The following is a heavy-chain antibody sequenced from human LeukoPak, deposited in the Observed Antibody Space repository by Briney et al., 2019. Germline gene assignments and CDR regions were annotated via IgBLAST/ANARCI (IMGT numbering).Heavy chain of an antibody. D-gene: IGHD5-12*01. V-gene: IGHV5-51*01. CDR2: IYPGDSDT. J-gene: IGHJ4*02. CDR3: ASAGSVRGYSGYAPVRYFDY. CDR1: GYSFTSYW. Sequence: GESLKISCKGSGYSFTSYWIGWVRQMPGKGLEWMGIIYPGDSDTRYSPSFQGQVTISADKSISTVYLQWSSLKASDTAMYYRASAGSVRGYSGYAPVRYFDYWGQGTLVTVSS.